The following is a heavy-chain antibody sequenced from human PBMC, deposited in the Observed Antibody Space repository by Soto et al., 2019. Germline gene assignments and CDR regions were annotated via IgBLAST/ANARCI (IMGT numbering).Heavy chain of an antibody. Sequence: QVQLVQSGAEVKKPGSSVKVSCKASGGTFSSYTISWVRQAPGQGLEWMGRIIPILGIANYAQKFQGRVTITADKSTRTAYMELSSMRYEDTAVYCCARDDGMVRGINWGQGTLVTVSS. CDR3: ARDDGMVRGIN. CDR1: GGTFSSYT. D-gene: IGHD3-10*01. J-gene: IGHJ4*02. CDR2: IIPILGIA. V-gene: IGHV1-69*08.